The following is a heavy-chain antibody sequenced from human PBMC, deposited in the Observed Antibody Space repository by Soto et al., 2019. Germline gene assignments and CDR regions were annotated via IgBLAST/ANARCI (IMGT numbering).Heavy chain of an antibody. CDR2: IKQDGSEK. Sequence: QPGGSLRLSCAASGFTFSRHWMRWVRQAPGKGLEWVASIKQDGSEKSYVDSVKGRFTISRDNDKNSLYLQMSSLRADDTAVYYCAKEGSDYDILTGSGYYGMDVWGQGTTVTVSS. J-gene: IGHJ6*02. V-gene: IGHV3-7*01. D-gene: IGHD3-9*01. CDR3: AKEGSDYDILTGSGYYGMDV. CDR1: GFTFSRHW.